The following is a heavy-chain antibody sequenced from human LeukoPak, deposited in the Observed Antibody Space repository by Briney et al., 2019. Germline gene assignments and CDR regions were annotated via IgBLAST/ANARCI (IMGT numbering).Heavy chain of an antibody. V-gene: IGHV3-23*01. J-gene: IGHJ4*02. CDR1: GFTFSSYA. CDR2: ISGSGGST. CDR3: AKVHYYDSSGRNY. Sequence: GGSLRLSCAASGFTFSSYAMSWVRQAPGKGLEWVSAISGSGGSTYYADSVKGRFTISRGNSKNTLYLQMNSLRAEDTAVYYCAKVHYYDSSGRNYWGQGTLATVSS. D-gene: IGHD3-22*01.